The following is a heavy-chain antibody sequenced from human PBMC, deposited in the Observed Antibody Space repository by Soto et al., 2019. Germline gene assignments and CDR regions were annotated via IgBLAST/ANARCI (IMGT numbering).Heavy chain of an antibody. CDR3: ISTLGARFDY. Sequence: ASVKVSCKASGYTFTSQNMHWVRQAPGQGREWMGVINPSIGTTTYAQKFQGRATMTSDTSTSSVYMEVSSLRSEDTAVYHCISTLGARFDYWGQGTLVTLSS. CDR2: INPSIGTT. CDR1: GYTFTSQN. J-gene: IGHJ4*02. V-gene: IGHV1-46*03. D-gene: IGHD1-26*01.